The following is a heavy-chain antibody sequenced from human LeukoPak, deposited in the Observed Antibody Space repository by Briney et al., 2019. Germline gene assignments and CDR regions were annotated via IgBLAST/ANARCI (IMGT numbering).Heavy chain of an antibody. Sequence: SETLSLTCAVYGGSFSGYYWSWIRQPPGKGLEWIGEINHSGSTNYNPSLKSRVTISVDTSKNQFPLKLSSVTAADTAVYYCARGAVLWFGELLNFSNNLFDYWGQGTLVTVSS. V-gene: IGHV4-34*01. D-gene: IGHD3-10*01. CDR3: ARGAVLWFGELLNFSNNLFDY. J-gene: IGHJ4*02. CDR2: INHSGST. CDR1: GGSFSGYY.